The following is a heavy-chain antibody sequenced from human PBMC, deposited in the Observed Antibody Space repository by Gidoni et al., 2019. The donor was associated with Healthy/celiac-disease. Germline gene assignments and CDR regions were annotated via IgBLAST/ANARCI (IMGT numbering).Heavy chain of an antibody. Sequence: QVTLKESGPALVKPTQTLTLTCTFSGFSLSTSGMRVSWIRQPPGNALEWLARIEWDDDKFYSTSLKTRLTISKDTSKNQVVLTMTNMDPVDTATYYCGYQLLYHSGGWGWGQGTLVTVSS. CDR3: GYQLLYHSGGWG. J-gene: IGHJ4*02. D-gene: IGHD2-2*02. V-gene: IGHV2-70*04. CDR2: IEWDDDK. CDR1: GFSLSTSGMR.